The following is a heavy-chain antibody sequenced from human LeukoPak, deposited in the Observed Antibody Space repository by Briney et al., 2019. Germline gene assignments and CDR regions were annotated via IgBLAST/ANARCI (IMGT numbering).Heavy chain of an antibody. V-gene: IGHV3-30*04. Sequence: GGSLRLSCAASGFTFSSYVMHWVRQAPGKGLEWVAVISYDGSNKYYADSVKGRFTISRDNSKNTLYLQMNSLRAEDTAVYYCARDRVVVAAQGLDYWGQGTLVTVSS. CDR2: ISYDGSNK. CDR1: GFTFSSYV. D-gene: IGHD2-15*01. J-gene: IGHJ4*02. CDR3: ARDRVVVAAQGLDY.